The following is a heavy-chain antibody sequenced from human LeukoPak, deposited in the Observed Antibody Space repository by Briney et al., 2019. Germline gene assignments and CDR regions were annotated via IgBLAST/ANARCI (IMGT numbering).Heavy chain of an antibody. V-gene: IGHV3-23*01. J-gene: IGHJ4*02. CDR1: EFTFSSHA. Sequence: GGSLRLSCAASEFTFSSHAMSWVRQAPGKGLEWVSAVSDSGSSTYYADSVKGRFTISRDNSKNTLYLQMSSLRPEDTAVYYCASIFWGYCSSTSCYVDYWGQGTLVSVSS. D-gene: IGHD2-2*01. CDR3: ASIFWGYCSSTSCYVDY. CDR2: VSDSGSST.